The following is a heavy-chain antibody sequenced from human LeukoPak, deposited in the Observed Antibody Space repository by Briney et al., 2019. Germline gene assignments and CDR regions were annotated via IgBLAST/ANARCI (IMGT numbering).Heavy chain of an antibody. CDR2: IYSSGST. Sequence: PSETLSLTCTVSGGSISNYYWSWIRQPAGKGLEWIGRIYSSGSTDYNPSLKSRVTMSVDTSKNQFSLKLSSVIAADTAVYYCARGPPPDFDYWGQGTLVTVSS. J-gene: IGHJ4*02. CDR3: ARGPPPDFDY. V-gene: IGHV4-4*07. CDR1: GGSISNYY.